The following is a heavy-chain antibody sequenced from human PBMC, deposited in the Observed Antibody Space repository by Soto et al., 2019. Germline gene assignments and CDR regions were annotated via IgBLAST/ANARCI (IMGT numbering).Heavy chain of an antibody. Sequence: GGSLRLSCAASGFTFSSYDMHWVRQATGKGLEWVSAIGTAGDTYYPGSVKGRFTISRENAKNSLYLQMNSLRAGDTAVYYCARARTYGDPALGDWFHPSGPATLVTVSS. D-gene: IGHD4-17*01. J-gene: IGHJ5*02. CDR1: GFTFSSYD. V-gene: IGHV3-13*01. CDR2: IGTAGDT. CDR3: ARARTYGDPALGDWFHP.